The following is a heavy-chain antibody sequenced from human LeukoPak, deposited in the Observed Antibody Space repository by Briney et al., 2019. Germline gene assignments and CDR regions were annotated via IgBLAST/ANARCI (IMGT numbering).Heavy chain of an antibody. D-gene: IGHD3-10*01. J-gene: IGHJ5*02. V-gene: IGHV4-31*03. CDR3: ARVLTMVRGLIKNNWFDP. Sequence: PSETLSLTCTVSGGSISSGGYYWSWIRQHPGKGLEWIGYIYYSGSTYYNPSLKSRVTISVDTSKNQFSLKLSSVTAADTAVYYCARVLTMVRGLIKNNWFDPWGQGTLVTVSS. CDR2: IYYSGST. CDR1: GGSISSGGYY.